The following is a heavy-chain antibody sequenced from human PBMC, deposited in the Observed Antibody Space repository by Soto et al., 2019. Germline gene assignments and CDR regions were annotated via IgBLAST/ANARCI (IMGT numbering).Heavy chain of an antibody. CDR2: ILYDGSAE. CDR3: ARSRDGHSLYFYYGMDV. CDR1: GFTFTSYD. D-gene: IGHD2-2*01. V-gene: IGHV3-30*03. Sequence: PGGSLRLSCAASGFTFTSYDMHWVRQAPGKGLEWMALILYDGSAEYYADSVKGRFTISRDNSKSTLYLQMNSLRAEDTAVYYCARSRDGHSLYFYYGMDVWGQGTTATVSS. J-gene: IGHJ6*02.